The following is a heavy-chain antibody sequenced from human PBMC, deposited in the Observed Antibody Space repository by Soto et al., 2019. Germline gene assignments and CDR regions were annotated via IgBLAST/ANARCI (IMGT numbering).Heavy chain of an antibody. CDR1: GGSISSYY. Sequence: PSETLSLTCTVSGGSISSYYWSWIRQPPGKGLEWIGYIYYSGSTNYNPSLKSRVTISVDTSKNQFSLKLSSVTAADTAVYYCATYTVGEGGRGYWGQGTLVTVSS. J-gene: IGHJ4*02. V-gene: IGHV4-59*08. D-gene: IGHD3-16*01. CDR3: ATYTVGEGGRGY. CDR2: IYYSGST.